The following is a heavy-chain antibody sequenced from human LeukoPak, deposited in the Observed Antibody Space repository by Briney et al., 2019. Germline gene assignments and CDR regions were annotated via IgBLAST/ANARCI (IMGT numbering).Heavy chain of an antibody. CDR3: ARVQRDDFGDYGNDY. D-gene: IGHD4-17*01. CDR1: GFSFNTYA. Sequence: GGSLRLACEASGFSFNTYAMNWVRQAPGKGLEWVSAISGNCVNTHYVDSLKGRFIISRDNSKNTVYLQMSSLIAGDTAVYYCARVQRDDFGDYGNDYWGQGTLVTVSS. J-gene: IGHJ4*02. CDR2: ISGNCVNT. V-gene: IGHV3-23*01.